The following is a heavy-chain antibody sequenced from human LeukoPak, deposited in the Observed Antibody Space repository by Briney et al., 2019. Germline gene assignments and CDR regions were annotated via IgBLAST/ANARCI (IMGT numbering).Heavy chain of an antibody. V-gene: IGHV4-30-2*01. D-gene: IGHD7-27*01. Sequence: SETLSLTCTVSGGSISSGGYSWSWIRQPPGKGLEWIGYIYHSGSTYYNPSLKSRVTISVDRSKNQFSLKLSSVTAADTAVYYCARGNWGDHYFDYWGQGTLVTVSS. CDR2: IYHSGST. CDR1: GGSISSGGYS. J-gene: IGHJ4*02. CDR3: ARGNWGDHYFDY.